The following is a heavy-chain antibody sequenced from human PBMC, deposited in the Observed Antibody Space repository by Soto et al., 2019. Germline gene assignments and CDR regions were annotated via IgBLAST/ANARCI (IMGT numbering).Heavy chain of an antibody. Sequence: SETLSLTCRVSGGSIRGYYWSWIRQSPEKGLEWIGYFYHSGNSNYNPSLKSRVTISVDTSKNQLSLSLRSVTAADTAVYFCARISSVDPYGYVNGGLDVWGQGTTVTVSS. CDR1: GGSIRGYY. V-gene: IGHV4-59*01. CDR3: ARISSVDPYGYVNGGLDV. CDR2: FYHSGNS. J-gene: IGHJ6*02. D-gene: IGHD5-18*01.